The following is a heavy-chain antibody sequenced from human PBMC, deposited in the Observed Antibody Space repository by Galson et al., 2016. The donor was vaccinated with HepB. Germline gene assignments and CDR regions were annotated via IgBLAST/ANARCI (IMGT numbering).Heavy chain of an antibody. CDR3: VRERAEIWDNFDY. J-gene: IGHJ4*02. CDR2: ISDSGGAT. V-gene: IGHV3-23*01. CDR1: GFTFSSFG. D-gene: IGHD1-26*01. Sequence: SLRLSCAASGFTFSSFGMSWVRQAPGKAPEWVSVISDSGGATYYADSVKGRFTISRDNSKNTLHLQMNSLRAEDTALYYCVRERAEIWDNFDYWGQGALVTVSS.